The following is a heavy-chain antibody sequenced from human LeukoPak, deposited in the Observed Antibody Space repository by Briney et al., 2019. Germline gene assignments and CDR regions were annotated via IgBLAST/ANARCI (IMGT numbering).Heavy chain of an antibody. D-gene: IGHD2-15*01. J-gene: IGHJ4*02. Sequence: ASVKVSCKASGGTFSSYAISWVRQAPGQGPEWMGGIIPIFGTANYAQKFQGRVTITTDESTSTAYMELSSLRSEDTAVYYCARGGSGGSTGYFDYWGQGTLVTVSS. CDR2: IIPIFGTA. CDR3: ARGGSGGSTGYFDY. V-gene: IGHV1-69*05. CDR1: GGTFSSYA.